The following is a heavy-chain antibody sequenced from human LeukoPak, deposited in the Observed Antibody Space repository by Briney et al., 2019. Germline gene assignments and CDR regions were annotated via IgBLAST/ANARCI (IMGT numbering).Heavy chain of an antibody. CDR2: ISAYNGNT. J-gene: IGHJ5*02. CDR1: GYTFTSYG. Sequence: ASVKVSCKASGYTFTSYGISWVRQAPGQGLEWMGWISAYNGNTNYAQKLQGRVTTTTDTSTSTAYMELRSLRSDDTAVYYCARDLGDCSSTSCYSNWFDPWGQGTLVTVSS. V-gene: IGHV1-18*01. D-gene: IGHD2-2*01. CDR3: ARDLGDCSSTSCYSNWFDP.